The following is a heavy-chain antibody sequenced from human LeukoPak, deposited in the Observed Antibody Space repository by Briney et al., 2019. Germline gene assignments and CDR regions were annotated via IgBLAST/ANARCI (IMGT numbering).Heavy chain of an antibody. Sequence: GASVKVSCKASGYTFTSYGISWVRQAPGQGREGMGWISAYNGKTNYAKKLQGRVTMTTDTSTSTAYMELRSLRSDDTAVYYCARDAIVVVPAASGAFLRTTYYYGMDVWGQGTTVTVSS. CDR3: ARDAIVVVPAASGAFLRTTYYYGMDV. CDR2: ISAYNGKT. CDR1: GYTFTSYG. D-gene: IGHD2-2*01. V-gene: IGHV1-18*01. J-gene: IGHJ6*02.